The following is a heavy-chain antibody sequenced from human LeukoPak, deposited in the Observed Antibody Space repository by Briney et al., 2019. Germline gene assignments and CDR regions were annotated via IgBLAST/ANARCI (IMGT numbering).Heavy chain of an antibody. V-gene: IGHV1-69*13. J-gene: IGHJ4*02. D-gene: IGHD1-7*01. CDR1: GGTFSSYA. CDR3: ASASHNWNYLPPDFDY. CDR2: IIPIFGTA. Sequence: SVKVSCKASGGTFSSYAISWVRQAPGQGLEWMGGIIPIFGTANYAQKFQGRVTITADESTSTAYMELSSLRSEDTAVYYCASASHNWNYLPPDFDYWGQGTLVTVSS.